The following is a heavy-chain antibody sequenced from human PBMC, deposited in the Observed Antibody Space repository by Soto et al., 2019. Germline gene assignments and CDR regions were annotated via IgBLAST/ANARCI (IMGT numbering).Heavy chain of an antibody. V-gene: IGHV4-59*08. Sequence: QVQLQESGPGLVKPSETLSLTCTVSGGSISGYYWSWIRQTPGKGLEWIGYIYYSGNTIYNPSLKSRDAISVDTSRNQFSLKLNSVTAADTAVYYCARHVANGFTFELWGSGTLVTVSS. CDR3: ARHVANGFTFEL. CDR2: IYYSGNT. D-gene: IGHD2-21*01. J-gene: IGHJ2*01. CDR1: GGSISGYY.